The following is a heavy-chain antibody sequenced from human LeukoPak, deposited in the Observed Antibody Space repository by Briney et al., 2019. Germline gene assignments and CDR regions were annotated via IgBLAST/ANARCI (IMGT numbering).Heavy chain of an antibody. CDR2: ISSSSSFT. D-gene: IGHD3-10*01. CDR3: ARALYGSGSYSTY. CDR1: GFTFSDFF. V-gene: IGHV3-11*05. Sequence: GGSLSLSCAASGFTFSDFFMTWIRQAPGKGLEWVSYISSSSSFTAYADSVKGRFTISRDNTKNSLYLQMNSLRAEDTAVYYCARALYGSGSYSTYWGQGTLVTVSS. J-gene: IGHJ4*02.